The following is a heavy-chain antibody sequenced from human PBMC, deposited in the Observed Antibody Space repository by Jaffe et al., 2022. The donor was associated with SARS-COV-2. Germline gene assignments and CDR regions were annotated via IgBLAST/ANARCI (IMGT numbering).Heavy chain of an antibody. CDR2: IKKDGSEK. D-gene: IGHD3-9*01. CDR3: ARYGDDILNGPDDYFDC. J-gene: IGHJ4*02. Sequence: EVQLVESGGGLVQPGGSLRLSCAVSGFTFSRYWMSWVRQAPGKGLEWVASIKKDGSEKNYVDSVKGRFTISRDNAKNELYLQMNSLTAEDTSFYYCARYGDDILNGPDDYFDCWGQGALVTVSS. CDR1: GFTFSRYW. V-gene: IGHV3-7*01.